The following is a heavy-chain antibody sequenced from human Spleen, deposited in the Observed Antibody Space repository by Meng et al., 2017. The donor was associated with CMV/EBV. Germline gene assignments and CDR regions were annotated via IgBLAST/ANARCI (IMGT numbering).Heavy chain of an antibody. J-gene: IGHJ4*02. CDR1: RGFISSSSYY. V-gene: IGHV4-39*07. Sequence: QLQLQESGPGLWKPSETLSLTCTVSRGFISSSSYYWGWIRQPPGKGLEWIGSISYSGTTYYNPSLKSRVTISVGMSKNQFSLKLSSVTAADTAVYYCARESGGGGNFDYWGQGTLVTVSS. D-gene: IGHD3-16*01. CDR3: ARESGGGGNFDY. CDR2: ISYSGTT.